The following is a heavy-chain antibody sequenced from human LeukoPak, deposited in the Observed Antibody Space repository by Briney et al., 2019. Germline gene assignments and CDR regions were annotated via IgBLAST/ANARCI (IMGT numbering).Heavy chain of an antibody. Sequence: SETLSLTCAVYGGSFSGYYWSWIRQPPGKGLEWIGEINHSGSTNYNPSLKSRVTISVDTSKNQFSLKLSSVTAADTAVYYCARGGYYDFWSGYRSPNWFDHWGQGTLVTVSS. CDR1: GGSFSGYY. CDR3: ARGGYYDFWSGYRSPNWFDH. D-gene: IGHD3-3*01. V-gene: IGHV4-34*01. J-gene: IGHJ5*02. CDR2: INHSGST.